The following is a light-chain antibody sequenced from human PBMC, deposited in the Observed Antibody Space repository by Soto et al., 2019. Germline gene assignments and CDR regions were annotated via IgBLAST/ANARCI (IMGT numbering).Light chain of an antibody. CDR2: KVT. Sequence: QSALTQSPSASGSPGQSVTISCIGTSSDVGGYNYVSWYQHHPGKAPKLIIYKVTKRPSGVPDRFSGSRSGTTASLTVSGLQAEDEADYYCGSYAGGNTFVFGTGTKLTVL. CDR3: GSYAGGNTFV. CDR1: SSDVGGYNY. J-gene: IGLJ1*01. V-gene: IGLV2-8*01.